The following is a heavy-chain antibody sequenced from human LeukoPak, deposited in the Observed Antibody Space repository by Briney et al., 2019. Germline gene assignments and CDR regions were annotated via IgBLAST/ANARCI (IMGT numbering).Heavy chain of an antibody. J-gene: IGHJ4*02. CDR3: ARDGAVTNGRYFDY. CDR1: RFTFSTYS. CDR2: ISSSSYI. V-gene: IGHV3-21*01. Sequence: GGSLRLSCVDSRFTFSTYSMNWVRQAPGKGLEWVSSISSSSYIYYGDSVKGRFTISRDNAKNSLYLQMNSLRAEDTAVYYCARDGAVTNGRYFDYWGQGTLVTVSS. D-gene: IGHD4-17*01.